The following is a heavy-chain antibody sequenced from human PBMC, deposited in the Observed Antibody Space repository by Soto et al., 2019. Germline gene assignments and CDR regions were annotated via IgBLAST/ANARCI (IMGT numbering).Heavy chain of an antibody. Sequence: EVQLLESGGGLVQPGGSLRLSCAASGFTFSSYAMSWVRQAPGKGLEWVSAISGSGGSTYYADSVKGRFTISRDNSKNTLYLQMTSLRAEDTAVYYCANTQHSGWNYYRNGMDVWGQGTTVTVSS. CDR1: GFTFSSYA. J-gene: IGHJ6*02. CDR2: ISGSGGST. D-gene: IGHD5-12*01. V-gene: IGHV3-23*01. CDR3: ANTQHSGWNYYRNGMDV.